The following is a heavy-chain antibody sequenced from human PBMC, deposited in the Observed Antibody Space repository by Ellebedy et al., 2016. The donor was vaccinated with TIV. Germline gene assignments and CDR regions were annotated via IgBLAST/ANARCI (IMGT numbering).Heavy chain of an antibody. CDR3: ARDAPGAAKYFDY. V-gene: IGHV1-3*01. D-gene: IGHD2/OR15-2a*01. J-gene: IGHJ4*02. CDR2: INAGNGNT. CDR1: GYTFVYSS. Sequence: ASVKVSCXASGYTFVYSSIHWVRQAPGQRLEWMGWINAGNGNTKYSQKLQGRVILTRDTSANAAYMELRSLVSEDTAVYFCARDAPGAAKYFDYWGQGTPVTVSS.